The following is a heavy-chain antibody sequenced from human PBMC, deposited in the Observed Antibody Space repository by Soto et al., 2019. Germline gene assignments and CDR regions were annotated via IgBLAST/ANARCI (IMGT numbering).Heavy chain of an antibody. V-gene: IGHV1-58*02. J-gene: IGHJ3*02. CDR2: IVVGSGNT. D-gene: IGHD5-12*01. CDR3: AAGVTYDGNFDI. Sequence: QMQLVQSGPEVKKPGTSVKVSCKASGFTFTSSAMQWVRQARGQRLEWIGWIVVGSGNTNYAQRFQERVSITRDMSTRTAYMELSSLRSEDTAVYYCAAGVTYDGNFDIWGQGTMVTVSS. CDR1: GFTFTSSA.